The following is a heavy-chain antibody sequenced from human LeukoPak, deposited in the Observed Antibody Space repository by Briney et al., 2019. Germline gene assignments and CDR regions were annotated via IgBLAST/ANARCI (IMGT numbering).Heavy chain of an antibody. J-gene: IGHJ5*02. CDR2: ISSSSSTI. V-gene: IGHV3-48*01. Sequence: GGSLRLSCAASGFIFRTYSMNWVRQAPGKGLEWVSYISSSSSTIYYADSVKGRFTISRDNAKNSLYLQMNSMRAEDTAVYYCATHNWFDPWGQGTLVTVSS. CDR1: GFIFRTYS. CDR3: ATHNWFDP.